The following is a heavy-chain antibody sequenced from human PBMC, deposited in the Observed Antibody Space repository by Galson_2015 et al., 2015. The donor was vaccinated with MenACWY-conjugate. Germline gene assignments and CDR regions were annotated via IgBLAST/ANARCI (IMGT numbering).Heavy chain of an antibody. J-gene: IGHJ6*02. CDR2: IKQDGSEK. CDR1: GFTFRTYW. V-gene: IGHV3-7*03. CDR3: ARGTVTPSGAKYYGMDV. D-gene: IGHD4-17*01. Sequence: SLRLSCAGSGFTFRTYWMHWVRQAPGKGLEWVANIKQDGSEKYYVDSVRGRFTISRDNAKNALYLQMNSLRAEDTALYYCARGTVTPSGAKYYGMDVWGQGTTVTVSS.